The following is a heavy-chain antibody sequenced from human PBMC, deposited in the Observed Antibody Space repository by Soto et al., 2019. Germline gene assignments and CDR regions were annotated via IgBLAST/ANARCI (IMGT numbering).Heavy chain of an antibody. V-gene: IGHV3-23*01. J-gene: IGHJ4*02. CDR1: EFTFSSYA. CDR3: AKGIAATGSFRYYFDC. Sequence: LRLSCAASEFTFSSYAMTWVRQAPGKGLEWVSVISGSGTTAYYADSVEGRFTISRDNSKNTLYLQMNSLRAEDTAVYYCAKGIAATGSFRYYFDCWGQGTLVTVSS. CDR2: ISGSGTTA. D-gene: IGHD6-13*01.